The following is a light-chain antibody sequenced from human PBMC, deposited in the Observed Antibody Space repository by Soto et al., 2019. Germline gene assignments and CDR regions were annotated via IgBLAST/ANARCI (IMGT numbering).Light chain of an antibody. CDR3: QQYSSYPRT. J-gene: IGKJ4*02. CDR2: DAS. Sequence: RMTQSPSSVSASGGARISITCRASQSISSCLAWYQQKPGKAPKLLIYDASSMESGIPSRFSGSGSGTEFTLTLTSLEPDDFAPYYCQQYSSYPRTFGGGTKVDIK. V-gene: IGKV1-5*01. CDR1: QSISSC.